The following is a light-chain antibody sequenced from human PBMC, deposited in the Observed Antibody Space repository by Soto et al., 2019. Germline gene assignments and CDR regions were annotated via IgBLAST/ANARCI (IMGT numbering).Light chain of an antibody. V-gene: IGKV3-15*01. CDR3: HQYNNWPPMHT. CDR1: QSISNN. CDR2: AAS. J-gene: IGKJ2*01. Sequence: IVMTQSPATLSVFPGERATLSCRASQSISNNLAWLQQKPGQAPRLLIYAASTRATGVPARFSGSGSGTDFTLTISSLQPEDFAVYYCHQYNNWPPMHTFGPGTKLEIK.